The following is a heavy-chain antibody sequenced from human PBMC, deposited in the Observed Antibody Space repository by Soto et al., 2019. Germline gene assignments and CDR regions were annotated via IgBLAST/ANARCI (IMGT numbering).Heavy chain of an antibody. CDR3: ARLRFLEWLLYGNTSYYMDV. Sequence: SETLSLTCTVSGGSISSYYWSWIRQPPGKGLEWIGYIYYSGSTNYNPSLKSRVTISVDTSKNQFSLKLSSVTAADTAVYYCARLRFLEWLLYGNTSYYMDVWGKGTTVTVSS. CDR1: GGSISSYY. CDR2: IYYSGST. V-gene: IGHV4-59*01. D-gene: IGHD3-3*01. J-gene: IGHJ6*03.